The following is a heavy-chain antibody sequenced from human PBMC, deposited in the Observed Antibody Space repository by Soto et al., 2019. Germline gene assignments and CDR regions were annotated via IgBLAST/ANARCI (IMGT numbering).Heavy chain of an antibody. CDR3: ARNGQLPYVDYGMDG. CDR2: ISGYNGDT. J-gene: IGHJ6*02. V-gene: IGHV1-18*01. D-gene: IGHD1-1*01. CDR1: GYTFTRYG. Sequence: QGQLVQSGPEVKKPGASVKVSCKASGYTFTRYGISWVRQAPGQGLEWMGWISGYNGDTNYAQKVQGRVTMTIDTSMSIGYMELTSLTSDDRAIYFWARNGQLPYVDYGMDGCAPGTTVTVSS.